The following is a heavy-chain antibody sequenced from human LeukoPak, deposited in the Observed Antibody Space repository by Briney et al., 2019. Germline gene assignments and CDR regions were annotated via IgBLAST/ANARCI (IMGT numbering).Heavy chain of an antibody. D-gene: IGHD3-3*01. CDR2: IYYSGST. CDR1: GGSISSSSYY. CDR3: ARVSLRFLEWLPLFDY. Sequence: SETLCLTCTVSGGSISSSSYYWGWIRQPPGKGLEWIGSIYYSGSTYYNPSLKSRVTISVDTSKNQFSLKLSSVTAADTAVYYCARVSLRFLEWLPLFDYWGQGTLVTVSS. V-gene: IGHV4-39*07. J-gene: IGHJ4*02.